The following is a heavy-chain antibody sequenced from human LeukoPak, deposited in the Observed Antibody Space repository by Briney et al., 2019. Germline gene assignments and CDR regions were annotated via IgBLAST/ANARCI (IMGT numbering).Heavy chain of an antibody. V-gene: IGHV4-39*07. CDR1: GGSISSDSYY. D-gene: IGHD2-8*01. CDR3: ASDCTNGVCYDDY. J-gene: IGHJ4*02. CDR2: IYYSGST. Sequence: SETLSLTCTVSGGSISSDSYYWAWIRQPPGKGLEWIASIYYSGSTYYNPSLKSRVTISVDTSKNQFSLKLSSVTAADTAVYYCASDCTNGVCYDDYWGQGTLVTVSS.